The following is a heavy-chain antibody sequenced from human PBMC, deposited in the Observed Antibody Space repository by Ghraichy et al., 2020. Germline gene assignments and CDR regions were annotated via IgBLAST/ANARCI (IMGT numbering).Heavy chain of an antibody. J-gene: IGHJ4*02. CDR1: GFTFSSYS. D-gene: IGHD3-22*01. V-gene: IGHV3-21*01. CDR3: ARVDYDSEN. Sequence: GGSLRLSCAASGFTFSSYSMNWVRQAPGKGLEWVSSISSSSSYIYYAESVKGRFTISRDNAKNSLYLQMNSLRAEDTAVYYCARVDYDSENWGQGTLVTVS. CDR2: ISSSSSYI.